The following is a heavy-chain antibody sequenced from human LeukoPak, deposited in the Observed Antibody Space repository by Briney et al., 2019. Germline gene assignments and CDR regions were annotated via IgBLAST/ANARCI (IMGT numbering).Heavy chain of an antibody. D-gene: IGHD3-16*01. CDR3: ARGGLRLGELIDY. Sequence: PSETLSLTCTVSGGSVSSGSYYWSWIRQPPGKGLEWIGEINHSGSTNYNPSLKSRVTISVDTSKNQFSLKLSSVTAADTAVYYCARGGLRLGELIDYWGQGTLVTVSS. J-gene: IGHJ4*02. CDR2: INHSGST. V-gene: IGHV4-61*01. CDR1: GGSVSSGSYY.